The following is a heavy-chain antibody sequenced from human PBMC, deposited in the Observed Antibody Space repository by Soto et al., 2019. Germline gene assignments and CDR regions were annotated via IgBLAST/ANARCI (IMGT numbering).Heavy chain of an antibody. CDR2: MSHSGGT. V-gene: IGHV4-34*01. J-gene: IGHJ3*02. CDR1: GGSVNSGNYY. CDR3: ARVERGTATTVVDAFDI. Sequence: QVQLQQWGAGLLKPSETLSLTCAVFGGSVNSGNYYWSWIRQPPGKGLEWIGEMSHSGGTHFNPSLKSRVTISGDTSKKQFPLKMSAVTAADTALYYCARVERGTATTVVDAFDIWGPGTMVTVSS. D-gene: IGHD1-1*01.